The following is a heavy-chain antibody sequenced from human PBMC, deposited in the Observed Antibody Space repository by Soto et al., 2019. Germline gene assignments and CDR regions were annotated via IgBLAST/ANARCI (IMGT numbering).Heavy chain of an antibody. J-gene: IGHJ4*02. CDR2: ISYDGSNK. Sequence: QVQLVESGGGVVQPGRSLRLSCAASGFTFSSYGMHWVRQAPGKGLEWVAVISYDGSNKYYADSVKGRFTISRDNSKNTLYLQMNSLRAEDTAVYYCAKAPVAVAGTFDYWGQGTLVTVSS. CDR1: GFTFSSYG. CDR3: AKAPVAVAGTFDY. D-gene: IGHD6-19*01. V-gene: IGHV3-30*18.